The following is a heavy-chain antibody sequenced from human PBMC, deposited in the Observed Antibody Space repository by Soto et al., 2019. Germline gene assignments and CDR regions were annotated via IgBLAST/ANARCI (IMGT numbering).Heavy chain of an antibody. J-gene: IGHJ5*02. CDR3: VKTLNWCSGGPCPFGP. V-gene: IGHV3-23*01. D-gene: IGHD2-15*01. CDR2: ISGSGANT. CDR1: GFTFNKYG. Sequence: GGSLRLSCAASGFTFNKYGMSWVRQAPGKGLEWVSGISGSGANTSYADSVKGRFTISRDNSKNTLYLQMNSLRAEDTAIYSCVKTLNWCSGGPCPFGPWGQGTPVTVSS.